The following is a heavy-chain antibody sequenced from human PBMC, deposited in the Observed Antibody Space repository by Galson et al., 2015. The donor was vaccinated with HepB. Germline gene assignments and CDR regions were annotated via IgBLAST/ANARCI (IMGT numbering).Heavy chain of an antibody. D-gene: IGHD7-27*01. CDR1: EFTFSSHA. CDR2: ITMSGHST. V-gene: IGHV3-23*01. CDR3: VRESTGILDH. Sequence: SLRLSCATSEFTFSSHAMNWVRQAPGKGLEWVAVITMSGHSTVYADSVKGRFTISRDNSKNTLFLQMNSLRAEDTAIYYCVRESTGILDHWGQGTLVTVSS. J-gene: IGHJ4*02.